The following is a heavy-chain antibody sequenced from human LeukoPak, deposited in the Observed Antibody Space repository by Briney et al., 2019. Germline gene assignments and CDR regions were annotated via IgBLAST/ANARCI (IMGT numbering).Heavy chain of an antibody. Sequence: EASVKVSFKASGGTFSSYAINWARQAPGQGLEWMGGIIPIFGTANYAQKFQGRVTITTDESTSTAYMELSSLRSEGTAVYYCARVGGNCSSTSCYSWFDPWGQGTLVTVSS. CDR1: GGTFSSYA. CDR3: ARVGGNCSSTSCYSWFDP. J-gene: IGHJ5*02. V-gene: IGHV1-69*05. CDR2: IIPIFGTA. D-gene: IGHD2-2*02.